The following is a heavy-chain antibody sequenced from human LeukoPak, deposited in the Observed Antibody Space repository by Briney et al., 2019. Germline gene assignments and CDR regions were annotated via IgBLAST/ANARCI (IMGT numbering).Heavy chain of an antibody. D-gene: IGHD2-21*02. CDR2: INPHSGGT. CDR1: GYTFTGYY. CDR3: AGSYCGGDCYTAWPIYQSLWAR. V-gene: IGHV1-2*02. J-gene: IGHJ4*02. Sequence: ASVKVSCKASGYTFTGYYMHWVRQAPGQGLEWMGWINPHSGGTNYAQKFQGRVTMTRDTSKNQFSLKLSSVTAADTAVYYCAGSYCGGDCYTAWPIYQSLWARWGQGTLATVSS.